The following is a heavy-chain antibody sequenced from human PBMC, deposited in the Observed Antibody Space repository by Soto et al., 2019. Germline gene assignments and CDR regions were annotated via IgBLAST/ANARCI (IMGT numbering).Heavy chain of an antibody. CDR1: GFTFSSYS. V-gene: IGHV3-48*01. J-gene: IGHJ4*02. CDR2: ISISSSTI. CDR3: ARGTTGTMTGFDY. D-gene: IGHD1-1*01. Sequence: GGSLRLSCAASGFTFSSYSMNWVRQAPGKGLEWVSYISISSSTIYYADSVKGRFTISRDNAKNSLYLQMNSLRAEDTAVYYCARGTTGTMTGFDYWGQGTLVTVSS.